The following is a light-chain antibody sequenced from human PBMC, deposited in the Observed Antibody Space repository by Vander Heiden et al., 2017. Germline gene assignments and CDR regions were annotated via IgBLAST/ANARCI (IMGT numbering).Light chain of an antibody. CDR3: ATWGTDLTAVV. CDR1: SSNIGRNY. CDR2: ENN. J-gene: IGLJ2*01. V-gene: IGLV1-51*02. Sequence: QSVVTQPPSVSAAPGQTVSISCSGGSSNIGRNYVSWYLHVPGTAPKLLIHENNKRPSGIPDRFSASKSGTSATLGISGLQPGDEADYYCATWGTDLTAVVFSGGTKLTVL.